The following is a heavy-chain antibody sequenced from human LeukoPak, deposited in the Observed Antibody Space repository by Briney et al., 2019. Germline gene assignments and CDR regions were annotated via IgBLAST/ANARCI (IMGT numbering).Heavy chain of an antibody. D-gene: IGHD3-3*01. Sequence: GRSLRLSCAASGFTFSNCAMHWVRQAPGKGLECVAVISYDGNNKFYPESVKGRFTISRDNDKNTLFLQMNSLRGDDTAVYYCARTNNDFWSGYSDWFDPWGQGTLVTVSS. V-gene: IGHV3-30-3*01. CDR3: ARTNNDFWSGYSDWFDP. J-gene: IGHJ5*02. CDR1: GFTFSNCA. CDR2: ISYDGNNK.